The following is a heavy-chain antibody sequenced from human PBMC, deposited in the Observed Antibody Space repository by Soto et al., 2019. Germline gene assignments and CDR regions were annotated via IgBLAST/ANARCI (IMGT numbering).Heavy chain of an antibody. J-gene: IGHJ4*02. Sequence: GGSLRLSCAASGFTFSSYGMHWVRQAPGKGLEWVAVISYDGSNKYYADSVKGRFTISRDNSKNTLYLQMNSLRAEDTAVYYCAKDPIRYSYDFWSGHFDYWGQGTLVTVSS. CDR1: GFTFSSYG. D-gene: IGHD3-3*01. CDR3: AKDPIRYSYDFWSGHFDY. CDR2: ISYDGSNK. V-gene: IGHV3-30*18.